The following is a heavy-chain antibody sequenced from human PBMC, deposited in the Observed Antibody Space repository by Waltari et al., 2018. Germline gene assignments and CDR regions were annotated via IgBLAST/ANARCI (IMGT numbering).Heavy chain of an antibody. CDR1: GYSISSGYY. CDR2: IYHSGST. J-gene: IGHJ4*02. CDR3: ARLEWLRPFDY. Sequence: QVQLQESGPGLVKPSETLSLTCAVSGYSISSGYYWGWIRQPPGKGLEWIGSIYHSGSTYYTPSLKSRVTISVDTSKNQFSLKLSSVTAADTAVYYCARLEWLRPFDYWGQGTLVTVSS. V-gene: IGHV4-38-2*01. D-gene: IGHD5-12*01.